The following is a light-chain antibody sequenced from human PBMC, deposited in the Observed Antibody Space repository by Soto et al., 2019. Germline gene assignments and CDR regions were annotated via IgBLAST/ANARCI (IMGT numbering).Light chain of an antibody. CDR2: HSS. CDR3: QKYETSPYT. J-gene: IGKJ2*01. V-gene: IGKV3-20*01. Sequence: EVVLTQSPGTLSLSPGERASLSCRASQDVSNRDLAWYQQRPGQAPRLLIYHSSARATGIPERFSASGSGTDFTLTISRLEPEDSAVYFCQKYETSPYTFGQGTKLEIK. CDR1: QDVSNRD.